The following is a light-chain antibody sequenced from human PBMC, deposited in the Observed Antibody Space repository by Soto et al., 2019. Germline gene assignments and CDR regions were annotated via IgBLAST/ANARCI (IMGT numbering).Light chain of an antibody. Sequence: DIQMTQSPSSLSASVGDRVTITCRPSQTISIYLNWYQQKPGRAPKLLIYAASSLQSGVPSRLSGSGSGTVFSLTNSSLQPEDFATYYCQQSYSTPRTFGQGTKVDIK. V-gene: IGKV1-39*01. CDR3: QQSYSTPRT. CDR1: QTISIY. CDR2: AAS. J-gene: IGKJ1*01.